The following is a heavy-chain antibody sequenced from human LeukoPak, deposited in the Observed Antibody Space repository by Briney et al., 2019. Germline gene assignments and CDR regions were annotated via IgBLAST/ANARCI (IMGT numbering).Heavy chain of an antibody. CDR1: GGTFSSYA. V-gene: IGHV1-69*13. J-gene: IGHJ4*02. D-gene: IGHD3-22*01. CDR2: IIPIFGTA. Sequence: GASVKVSCKASGGTFSSYAISWVRQAPGQGLEWMGGIIPIFGTANYAQKFQGRVTITADESTSTAYMELSSLRSEDTAVYYCARGGLGHDSSGSPDFDYWGQGTLVTVSS. CDR3: ARGGLGHDSSGSPDFDY.